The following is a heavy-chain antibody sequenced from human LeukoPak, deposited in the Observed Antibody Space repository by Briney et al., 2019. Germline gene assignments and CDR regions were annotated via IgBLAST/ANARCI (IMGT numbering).Heavy chain of an antibody. J-gene: IGHJ5*02. D-gene: IGHD2-2*01. CDR1: GGTFSSYA. CDR2: IIPIFGTA. V-gene: IGHV1-69*13. CDR3: ARARGYCSSTSCSRIPRWFDP. Sequence: SVKVSXKASGGTFSSYAISWVRQAPGQGLEWMGGIIPIFGTANHAQKFQGRVTITADESTSTAYMELSSLRSEDTAVYYCARARGYCSSTSCSRIPRWFDPWGQGTLVTVSS.